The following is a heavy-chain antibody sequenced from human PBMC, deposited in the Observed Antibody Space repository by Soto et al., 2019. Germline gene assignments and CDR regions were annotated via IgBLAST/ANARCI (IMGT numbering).Heavy chain of an antibody. CDR2: INHSGST. CDR3: ARGWTPYYDYIWGSYRSTGFDY. D-gene: IGHD3-16*02. CDR1: GGSFSGYY. V-gene: IGHV4-34*01. Sequence: SETLSLTCAAYGGSFSGYYWSWIRQPPGKGLEWIGEINHSGSTNYNPSLKSRVTISVDTSKNQFSLKLSSVTAADTAVYYCARGWTPYYDYIWGSYRSTGFDYWGQGTLVTVSS. J-gene: IGHJ4*02.